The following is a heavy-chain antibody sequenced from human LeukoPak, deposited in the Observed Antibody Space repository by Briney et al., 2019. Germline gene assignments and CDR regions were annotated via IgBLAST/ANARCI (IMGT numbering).Heavy chain of an antibody. V-gene: IGHV3-15*01. CDR3: PTYRRRTAVAGPHLQH. D-gene: IGHD6-19*01. CDR2: IKSKTDGGTT. Sequence: GGSLRLSCAASGFTFSNAWMSWVRQAPGKGLEWVGRIKSKTDGGTTGYAAPVKGRFTISRDDSKNTLYLQMNSLKTEDTAVYYCPTYRRRTAVAGPHLQHWGQGTLVTVSS. CDR1: GFTFSNAW. J-gene: IGHJ1*01.